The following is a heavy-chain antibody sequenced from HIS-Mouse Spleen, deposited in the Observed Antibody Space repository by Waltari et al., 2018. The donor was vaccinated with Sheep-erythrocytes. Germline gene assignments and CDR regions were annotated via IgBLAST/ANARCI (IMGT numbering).Heavy chain of an antibody. V-gene: IGHV1-8*01. CDR3: ARVNLYSSGWYAYYYYGMDV. D-gene: IGHD6-19*01. Sequence: QVQLVQSGAEVKKPGASVKVSCKASGYPFTSYDIHWVRPPTGQGLEWMGWMNPNSGNTGYAQKFQGRVTMTRNTSISTAYMELSSLRSEDTAVYYCARVNLYSSGWYAYYYYGMDVWGQGTTVTVSS. CDR2: MNPNSGNT. J-gene: IGHJ6*02. CDR1: GYPFTSYD.